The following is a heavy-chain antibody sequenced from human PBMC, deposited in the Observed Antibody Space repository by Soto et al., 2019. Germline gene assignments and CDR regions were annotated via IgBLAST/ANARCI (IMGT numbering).Heavy chain of an antibody. CDR2: IYYSGST. CDR1: GGSISSYY. CDR3: ARARWELIFDY. D-gene: IGHD1-26*01. V-gene: IGHV4-59*01. Sequence: SETLSLTCTVSGGSISSYYWSWIRQPPGKGLEWIGYIYYSGSTNYNPSLKSRVTISVDTSKNQFSLKLSSVTAADTAVYYCARARWELIFDYWGPGTLVTVS. J-gene: IGHJ4*02.